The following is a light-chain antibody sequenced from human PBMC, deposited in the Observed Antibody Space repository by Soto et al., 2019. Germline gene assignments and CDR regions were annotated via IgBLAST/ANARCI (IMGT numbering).Light chain of an antibody. J-gene: IGLJ1*01. CDR2: EVN. CDR3: CSFTSSNTHV. Sequence: QSALTQPASVSGSPGQSITISCTGTSSDFGNYNLDSWYQQHPGKVPKLILFEVNKRPSGVSGRFSGSKSGNTASLTISGLQAEDEADYYCCSFTSSNTHVFGTGTKLTVL. V-gene: IGLV2-23*02. CDR1: SSDFGNYNL.